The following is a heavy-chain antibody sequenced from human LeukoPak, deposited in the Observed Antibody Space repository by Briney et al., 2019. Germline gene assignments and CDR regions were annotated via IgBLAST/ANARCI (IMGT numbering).Heavy chain of an antibody. Sequence: ASVKVSCKASGYTFTSYDINWVRQATGQGLEWMGWMNPNSGNTGYAQKFQGSVTMTRNTSTATAYMELSSLKSEDTAVYYCARVNTYYFGSGVSRAFHMWGQGTMVTVSS. V-gene: IGHV1-8*01. D-gene: IGHD3-10*01. CDR2: MNPNSGNT. J-gene: IGHJ3*02. CDR3: ARVNTYYFGSGVSRAFHM. CDR1: GYTFTSYD.